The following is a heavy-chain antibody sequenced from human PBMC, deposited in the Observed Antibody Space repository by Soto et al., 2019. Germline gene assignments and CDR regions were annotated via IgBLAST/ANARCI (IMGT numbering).Heavy chain of an antibody. Sequence: QVQLQESGPGLVKPSQTLSLTCTVSGGSISSDDFYWSWIRQHPGKGLEWIGYIYYSGNTYYNPFLKSRVTILVDTSKNQFSRKLSSVTAADTAVYYCAILSGSGQSWFDPWGKGRLVTVSS. CDR1: GGSISSDDFY. CDR3: AILSGSGQSWFDP. CDR2: IYYSGNT. D-gene: IGHD6-13*01. V-gene: IGHV4-31*03. J-gene: IGHJ5*02.